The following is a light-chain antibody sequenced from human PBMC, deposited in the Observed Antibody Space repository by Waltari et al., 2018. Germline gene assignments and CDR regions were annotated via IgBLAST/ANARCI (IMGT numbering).Light chain of an antibody. CDR1: QSVSSY. V-gene: IGKV3-11*01. CDR3: HQRSNCPIT. CDR2: GAS. J-gene: IGKJ5*01. Sequence: EIVLTQSPATLSLSPGERATLSCRASQSVSSYLVWYQQKPGQTPRLLLYGASNRATGIRARFSGTGTGTDFTLTISSLESEDFAVYYCHQRSNCPITFGQGTRLEIK.